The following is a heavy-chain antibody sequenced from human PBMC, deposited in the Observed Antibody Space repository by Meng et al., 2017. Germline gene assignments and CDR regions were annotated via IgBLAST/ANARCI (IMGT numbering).Heavy chain of an antibody. J-gene: IGHJ4*02. V-gene: IGHV3-30*01. CDR1: GFTFSSYA. Sequence: QVLRVGAGGGVVQPGRSLRLSCAASGFTFSSYAMHWVRQAPGKGLEWVAVISYDGSNKYYADSVKGRFTISRDNSKNTLYLQMNSLRAEDTAVYYCAGGLMVNDYWGQGTLVTVSS. CDR2: ISYDGSNK. D-gene: IGHD3-10*01. CDR3: AGGLMVNDY.